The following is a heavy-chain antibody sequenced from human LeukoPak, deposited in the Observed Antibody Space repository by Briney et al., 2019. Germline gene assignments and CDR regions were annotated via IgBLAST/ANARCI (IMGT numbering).Heavy chain of an antibody. CDR2: ISAYNGNT. CDR3: AREMLRYANYYYMDV. D-gene: IGHD2-8*01. V-gene: IGHV1-18*01. Sequence: ASVKVSCKASGYTFTSYGISWVRQAPGQGLEWMGWISAYNGNTNYAQKLQGRVTMTTDTSTSTAYMELRSLRSDDTAVYYCAREMLRYANYYYMDVWGKGTTVTVSS. CDR1: GYTFTSYG. J-gene: IGHJ6*03.